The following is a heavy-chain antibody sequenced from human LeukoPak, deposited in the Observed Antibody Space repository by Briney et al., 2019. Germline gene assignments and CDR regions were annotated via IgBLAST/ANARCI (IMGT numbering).Heavy chain of an antibody. D-gene: IGHD5-12*01. CDR1: GFTFSSYW. CDR2: INTDGSNT. CDR3: ARDGYRTSQGAFDL. Sequence: QTGGSLRLSCAASGFTFSSYWMHWVRQAPGKGLVWISRINTDGSNTRYEDTVKGRFTISRDNTKNTLYSQMNSLRAEDTAVYYCARDGYRTSQGAFDLWGQGTMVTVSS. J-gene: IGHJ3*01. V-gene: IGHV3-74*01.